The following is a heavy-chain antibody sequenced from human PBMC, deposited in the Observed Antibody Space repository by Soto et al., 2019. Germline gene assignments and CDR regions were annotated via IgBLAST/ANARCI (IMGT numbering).Heavy chain of an antibody. CDR1: GFIVSDTY. J-gene: IGHJ3*02. V-gene: IGHV3-66*01. CDR2: ISNRGDT. Sequence: EVQLVESGGGLVQPGGSLRLSCTASGFIVSDTYVNWVRQAPGKGLEWVSVISNRGDTHYADSVRGRFSPSRDLSDNTLNLQMNNLRVEDTAVYYCAREPRYCRGGSCSITGDAYDIWGQGTMVTVSS. CDR3: AREPRYCRGGSCSITGDAYDI. D-gene: IGHD2-15*01.